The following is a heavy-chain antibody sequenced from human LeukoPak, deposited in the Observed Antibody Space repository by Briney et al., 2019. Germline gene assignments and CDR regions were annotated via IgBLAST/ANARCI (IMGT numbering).Heavy chain of an antibody. CDR3: ARDPSSSSDSDY. Sequence: SETLSLTCTVSGYSISNNFYWAWIRQSQGKGLEWIVSINHSWSTYYNPSLKSRVTISVDTSKNQFSLKVTSVTAADTAVYYCARDPSSSSDSDYWGQGTLVTVSS. CDR2: INHSWST. V-gene: IGHV4-38-2*02. CDR1: GYSISNNFY. J-gene: IGHJ4*02. D-gene: IGHD6-6*01.